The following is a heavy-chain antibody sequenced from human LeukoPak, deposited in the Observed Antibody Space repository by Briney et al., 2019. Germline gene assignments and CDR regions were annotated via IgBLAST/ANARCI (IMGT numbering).Heavy chain of an antibody. CDR1: GFIFDDYG. Sequence: GGSLRLSCAASGFIFDDYGMSWVRQAPGKGLEWVSGINWNGGSTGYADSVKGRFTISRDNAKNSLYLQMNSLRAEDTALYYCVKDRTGTYTLDYWGQGTLVTVSS. CDR3: VKDRTGTYTLDY. J-gene: IGHJ4*02. D-gene: IGHD3-10*01. CDR2: INWNGGST. V-gene: IGHV3-20*04.